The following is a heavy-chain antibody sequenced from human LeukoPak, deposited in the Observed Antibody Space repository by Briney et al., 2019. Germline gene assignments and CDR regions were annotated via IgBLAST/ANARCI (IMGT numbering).Heavy chain of an antibody. CDR1: GFTSSYVY. D-gene: IGHD3-16*01. CDR2: ISGSGTNI. CDR3: ARKALVFGGTIIIPDAFDI. V-gene: IGHV3-11*04. Sequence: GGSPRLSCAASGFTSSYVYMTWIRQAPGKGLEWGSYISGSGTNIFYAASVKGRFTISRDNAKNSLYLQMNSLRAEDTAVYYCARKALVFGGTIIIPDAFDIWGQGTLVTVSS. J-gene: IGHJ3*02.